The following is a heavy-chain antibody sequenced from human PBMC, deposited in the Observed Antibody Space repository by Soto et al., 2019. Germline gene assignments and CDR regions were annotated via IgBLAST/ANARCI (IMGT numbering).Heavy chain of an antibody. CDR3: ARQLGLGGWHEALFDH. CDR1: GGSISSSTYY. D-gene: IGHD6-19*01. V-gene: IGHV4-61*05. CDR2: VHYSGNI. Sequence: SETLSLTCTVSGGSISSSTYYWTWIRQPPGKGLEWIGYVHYSGNINYNPSLKSRVTISLDTSKNQFSLKLSSVTAADTAVYYCARQLGLGGWHEALFDHWGQGTLVTVSS. J-gene: IGHJ4*02.